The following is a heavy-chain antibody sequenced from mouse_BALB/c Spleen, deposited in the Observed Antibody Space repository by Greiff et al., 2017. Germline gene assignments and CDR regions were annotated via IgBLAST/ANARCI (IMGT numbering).Heavy chain of an antibody. CDR2: ISNGGGST. J-gene: IGHJ2*01. V-gene: IGHV5-12-2*01. CDR3: ARLYYGSSYYFDY. Sequence: EVHLVESGGGLVQPGGSLKLSCAASGFTFSSYTMSWVRQTPEKRLEWVAYISNGGGSTYYPDTVKGRFTISRDNAKNTLYLQMSSLKSEDTAMYYCARLYYGSSYYFDYWGQGTTLTVSS. CDR1: GFTFSSYT. D-gene: IGHD1-1*01.